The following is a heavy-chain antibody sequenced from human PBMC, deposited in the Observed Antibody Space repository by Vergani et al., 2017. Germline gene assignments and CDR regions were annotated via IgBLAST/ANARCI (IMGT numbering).Heavy chain of an antibody. D-gene: IGHD5-24*01. CDR2: IKSDGSIT. J-gene: IGHJ4*02. CDR3: ARQERDGWHVDY. Sequence: LVESGGGVVQPGRSLTLTCSASGFGSKNFAMHWVRQAPGKGPVLVSRIKSDGSITNYADFVRGRFTISRDNATNTLFLQLNDLRAEDTAVYYCARQERDGWHVDYWGQGTLVTVSS. CDR1: GFGSKNFA. V-gene: IGHV3-74*02.